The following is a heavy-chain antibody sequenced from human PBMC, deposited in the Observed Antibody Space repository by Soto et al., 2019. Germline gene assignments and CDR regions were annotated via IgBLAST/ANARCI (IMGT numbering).Heavy chain of an antibody. V-gene: IGHV3-33*01. CDR3: AREAPYYGMDV. CDR1: GFTFSSYG. CDR2: IWYDGNNK. J-gene: IGHJ6*02. Sequence: QVQLVESGGGVVQPGRSLRLSCAASGFTFSSYGMHWVRQAPGKGLEWVAVIWYDGNNKYYADSVKGRFTISRDNSKNTPYLQMNSLRAEDTAVYYCAREAPYYGMDVWGQGTTVTVSS.